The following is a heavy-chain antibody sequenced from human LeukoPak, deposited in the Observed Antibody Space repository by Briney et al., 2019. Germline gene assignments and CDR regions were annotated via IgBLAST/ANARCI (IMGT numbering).Heavy chain of an antibody. V-gene: IGHV4-30-2*01. D-gene: IGHD1-26*01. CDR3: AREVGAITIDY. CDR2: IYHSGST. J-gene: IGHJ4*02. CDR1: GGSISSGGYY. Sequence: PSETLSLTCTVSGGSISSGGYYWSWIRQPPGKGLGWIGYIYHSGSTYYNPSLKSRVTISVDRSKNQFSLKLSSVTAADTAVYYCAREVGAITIDYWGQGTLVTVSS.